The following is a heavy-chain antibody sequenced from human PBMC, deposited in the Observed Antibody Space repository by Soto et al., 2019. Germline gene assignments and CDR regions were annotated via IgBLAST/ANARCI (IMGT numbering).Heavy chain of an antibody. Sequence: PGGSLRLSCAASGFPFSSYDMSWVRQAPGKGPDWVSVIRGSDGSTYYANSVKGRFTISRDNAKNSLYLQMNSLRAEDTAVYYCARVMLAQLDYSSGLNRGMDVWGQGTTVTVSS. J-gene: IGHJ6*02. D-gene: IGHD6-19*01. V-gene: IGHV3-23*01. CDR3: ARVMLAQLDYSSGLNRGMDV. CDR2: IRGSDGST. CDR1: GFPFSSYD.